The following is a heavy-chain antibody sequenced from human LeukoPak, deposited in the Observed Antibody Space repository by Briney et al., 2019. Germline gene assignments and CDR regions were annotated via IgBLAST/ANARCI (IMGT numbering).Heavy chain of an antibody. CDR3: ARRAYGDYWDNRGYFDY. CDR2: IYYSGST. D-gene: IGHD4-17*01. V-gene: IGHV4-39*01. Sequence: PSETLSLTCTVSGGSISSSSYYWGWIRQPPGKGLEGIGSIYYSGSTYYNPSLKSRVTISVDTSKNQFSLKLSSVTAADTAVYYCARRAYGDYWDNRGYFDYWGQGTLVTVSS. CDR1: GGSISSSSYY. J-gene: IGHJ4*02.